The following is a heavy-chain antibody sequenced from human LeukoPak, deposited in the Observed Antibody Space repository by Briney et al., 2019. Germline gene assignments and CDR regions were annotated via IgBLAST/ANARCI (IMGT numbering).Heavy chain of an antibody. CDR2: INHSGST. J-gene: IGHJ6*03. Sequence: SETLSLTCAVYGGSFSGYYWSWIRQPPGKGLEWIGEINHSGSTNYNPSLKSRVTISVDTSKNQFSLKLSSVTAADTAVYYCARVSGYSYGYPLFRYYHYYMDVWGKGTTVTVSS. CDR3: ARVSGYSYGYPLFRYYHYYMDV. CDR1: GGSFSGYY. V-gene: IGHV4-34*01. D-gene: IGHD5-18*01.